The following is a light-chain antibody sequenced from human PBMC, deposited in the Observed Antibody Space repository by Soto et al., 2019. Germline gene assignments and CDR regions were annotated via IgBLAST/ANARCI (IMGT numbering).Light chain of an antibody. Sequence: IALTQSPATLPASLGDRVTLTCRASQSVGNWLAWYQQKPGTDPKRLIYHASILETAVPSRFSGNGSGTEFTVSLSSLQPGDFATSHCQQYNSYSFGQGSRVEIK. V-gene: IGKV1-5*01. CDR1: QSVGNW. J-gene: IGKJ1*01. CDR2: HAS. CDR3: QQYNSYS.